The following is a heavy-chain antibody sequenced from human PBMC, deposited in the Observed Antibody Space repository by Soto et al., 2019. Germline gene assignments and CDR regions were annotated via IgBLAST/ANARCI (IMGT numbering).Heavy chain of an antibody. D-gene: IGHD3-10*01. Sequence: ASVKVSCKASGYTFTSYYMHCVRQAPGQGLEWMGIINPSGGSTSYAQKFQGRVTMTRDTSTSTVYMELSSLRSEDTAVYYCAREEWYYYGSGSYYNSIEYYYYGMDVWGQGTTVTVSS. V-gene: IGHV1-46*01. CDR1: GYTFTSYY. J-gene: IGHJ6*02. CDR2: INPSGGST. CDR3: AREEWYYYGSGSYYNSIEYYYYGMDV.